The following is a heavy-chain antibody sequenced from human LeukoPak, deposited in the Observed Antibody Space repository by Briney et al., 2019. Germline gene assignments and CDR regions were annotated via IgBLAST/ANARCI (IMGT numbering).Heavy chain of an antibody. CDR1: GGSISSSSYY. CDR3: ARRASSSLYYYYYYMDV. J-gene: IGHJ6*03. CDR2: IYYSGST. Sequence: SETLSLTCTVSGGSISSSSYYWGWIRQPPGKGLEWIGSIYYSGSTYYNPSLKSRVTISVDTSKNQFSLKLSSVTAADTAVYYCARRASSSLYYYYYYMDVWGKGTTVTISS. V-gene: IGHV4-39*01. D-gene: IGHD6-13*01.